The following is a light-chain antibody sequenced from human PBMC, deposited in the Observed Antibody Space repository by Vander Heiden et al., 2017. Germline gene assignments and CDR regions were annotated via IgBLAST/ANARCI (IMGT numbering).Light chain of an antibody. CDR1: QSVLYSPNNKNY. V-gene: IGKV4-1*01. J-gene: IGKJ1*01. CDR3: QQYYSTPPT. Sequence: DIVMTQSPDSLAVSLGERATINCKSSQSVLYSPNNKNYLAWYQQKPGQPPKLLIYWASTRESGVPDRFSGSGSGTDFTLTISSLQAEDVAVYYCQQYYSTPPTFGQGTKVEIK. CDR2: WAS.